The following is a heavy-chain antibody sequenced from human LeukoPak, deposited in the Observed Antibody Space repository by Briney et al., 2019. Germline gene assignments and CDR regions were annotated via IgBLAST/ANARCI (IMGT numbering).Heavy chain of an antibody. CDR1: GFTFSTYW. J-gene: IGHJ4*02. CDR2: IKQDGSEK. D-gene: IGHD6-19*01. Sequence: PGGSLRLSCEASGFTFSTYWMNWVRQGPGKGREWVAHIKQDGSEKYYVDSVKGGFTISRDNAKKSLYLQMNSLRAEDTAMYFCARDVSSGWASFDYWGQGTLLTVSS. CDR3: ARDVSSGWASFDY. V-gene: IGHV3-7*05.